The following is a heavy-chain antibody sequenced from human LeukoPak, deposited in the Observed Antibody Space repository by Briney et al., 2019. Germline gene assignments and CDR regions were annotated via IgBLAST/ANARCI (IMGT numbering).Heavy chain of an antibody. CDR2: IYYSGST. V-gene: IGHV4-39*07. J-gene: IGHJ4*02. CDR3: ARDWPTVTSGYYFDY. Sequence: SETLSLTCTVSGGSISSSSYYWGWIRQPPGKGLEWIGSIYYSGSTYYNPSLKSRVTISVDTSKNQFSLKLSSVTAADTAVYYCARDWPTVTSGYYFDYWGQGTLVTVSS. CDR1: GGSISSSSYY. D-gene: IGHD4-17*01.